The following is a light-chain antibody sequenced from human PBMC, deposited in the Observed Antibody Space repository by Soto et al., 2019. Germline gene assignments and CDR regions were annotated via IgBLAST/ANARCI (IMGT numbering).Light chain of an antibody. CDR1: QSISSN. CDR3: QQYNNWSPLS. Sequence: EIVMTQSPSTLSVSPGERATLSCRASQSISSNLAWYQHKPGRAPRLLVYGASTRATGIPARFSGSGSGTEFTLTINSPQSEDFAFYYWQQYNNWSPLSFGGGTKVVIK. J-gene: IGKJ4*01. V-gene: IGKV3D-15*01. CDR2: GAS.